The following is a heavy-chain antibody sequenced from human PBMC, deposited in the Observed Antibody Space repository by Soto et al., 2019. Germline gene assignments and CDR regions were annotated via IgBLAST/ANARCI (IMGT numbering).Heavy chain of an antibody. CDR2: IYWDDDK. CDR3: AHSRYDSSGERAGFDP. Sequence: QITLKESGPTLVKPTQTLTLTCTFSGFSLSTSGVGVGWIRQPPGKALEWLALIYWDDDKRYSPSLKSRLTITKDSSKNQVVLTMTTMDPVDTATYYCAHSRYDSSGERAGFDPWGQGTLVTVFS. D-gene: IGHD3-22*01. CDR1: GFSLSTSGVG. V-gene: IGHV2-5*02. J-gene: IGHJ5*02.